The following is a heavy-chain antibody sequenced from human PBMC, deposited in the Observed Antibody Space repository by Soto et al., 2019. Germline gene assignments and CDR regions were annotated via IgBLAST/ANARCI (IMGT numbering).Heavy chain of an antibody. Sequence: SETLSLTCTVSGGSISSYYWSWIRQPPGKGLEWIGYIYYSGSTNYNPSLKSRVTISVDTSKSQFSLKLSYVTAADTAVYYCARGEGDKAAPFDYWGQGTLVTVS. CDR3: ARGEGDKAAPFDY. CDR2: IYYSGST. CDR1: GGSISSYY. J-gene: IGHJ4*02. V-gene: IGHV4-59*01. D-gene: IGHD5-18*01.